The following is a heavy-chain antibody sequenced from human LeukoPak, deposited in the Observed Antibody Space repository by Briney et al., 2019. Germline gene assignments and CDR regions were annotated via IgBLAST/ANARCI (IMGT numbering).Heavy chain of an antibody. CDR3: ATGDTRFRLFGY. CDR1: GGSISSYY. Sequence: SETLSLTFTVSGGSISSYYWSWIRQPPGKGLEGIGYIYYSGSTNYNPSLKSRVTISVDTSKNQFSLKLSSVTAADAAVYYCATGDTRFRLFGYWGQGTLVTVSS. J-gene: IGHJ4*02. D-gene: IGHD2-21*02. CDR2: IYYSGST. V-gene: IGHV4-59*01.